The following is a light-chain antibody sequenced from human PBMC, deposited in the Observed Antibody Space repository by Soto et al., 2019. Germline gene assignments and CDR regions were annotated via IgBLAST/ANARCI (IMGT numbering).Light chain of an antibody. V-gene: IGKV3D-20*02. CDR3: HQRTNWPIT. CDR2: GAS. J-gene: IGKJ5*01. Sequence: DIVLTQSPCTLSLSPGERATLSCRASQSLRSSYVAWYQQKLGQAPRLLIYGASYRASGIPDRFRGSGSGTDFTLTISRLAPEDFAVYYCHQRTNWPITFGQGTRLEIK. CDR1: QSLRSSY.